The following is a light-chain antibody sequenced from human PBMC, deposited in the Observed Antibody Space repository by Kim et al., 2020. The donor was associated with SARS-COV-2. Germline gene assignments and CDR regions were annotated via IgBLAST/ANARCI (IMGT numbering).Light chain of an antibody. V-gene: IGLV2-14*03. CDR1: RSDVGGYNF. J-gene: IGLJ3*02. Sequence: QSVVTQPASVSGSRGQSITISCTGTRSDVGGYNFVSWYQQHPGKAPKLLIYVVTRRPSGVSDRFSGSKSGNTASLTISGLQPDDEAHYFCSSFTSNATWVFGGGTKVAVL. CDR3: SSFTSNATWV. CDR2: VVT.